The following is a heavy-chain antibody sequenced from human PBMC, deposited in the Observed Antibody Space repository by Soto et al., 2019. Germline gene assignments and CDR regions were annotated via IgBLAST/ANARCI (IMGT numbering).Heavy chain of an antibody. CDR2: IIPIFGTA. J-gene: IGHJ4*02. V-gene: IGHV1-69*05. CDR1: GGTFSSYA. Sequence: SVKVSCKAPGGTFSSYAISWVRQAPGQGLEWMGGIIPIFGTANYAQKLQGRVTMTTDTSTSTACMELRSLRSDDTAVYYCARGGIAVAGLTSFAYWGQGTLVTVSS. CDR3: ARGGIAVAGLTSFAY. D-gene: IGHD6-19*01.